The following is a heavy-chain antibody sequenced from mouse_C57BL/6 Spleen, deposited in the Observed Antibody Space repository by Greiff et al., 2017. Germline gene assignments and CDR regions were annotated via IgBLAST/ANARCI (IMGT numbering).Heavy chain of an antibody. CDR1: GYAFSSYW. D-gene: IGHD4-1*01. J-gene: IGHJ1*03. V-gene: IGHV1-80*01. CDR3: ARPLTVPYWYFDV. Sequence: QVQLQQSGAELVKPGASVKISCKASGYAFSSYWMNWVKQRPGKGLEWIGQIYPGDGDTNYNGKLKGKATLTADKTSSTAYRQLSSLTSEDSAVYFCARPLTVPYWYFDVWGTGTTVTVSS. CDR2: IYPGDGDT.